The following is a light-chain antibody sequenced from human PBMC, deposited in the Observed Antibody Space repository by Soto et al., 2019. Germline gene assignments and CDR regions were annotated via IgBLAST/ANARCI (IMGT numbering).Light chain of an antibody. CDR1: SSDVGSYNL. J-gene: IGLJ1*01. CDR2: EVS. CDR3: CSYAGSSTLL. Sequence: QPASVSGSPGQSITISCTGTSSDVGSYNLVSWYQQHPGKAPKLMIYEVSKRPSGVSNRFSGSKSGNTASLTISGLQAEDEADYYCCSYAGSSTLLFGTGTKVTVL. V-gene: IGLV2-23*01.